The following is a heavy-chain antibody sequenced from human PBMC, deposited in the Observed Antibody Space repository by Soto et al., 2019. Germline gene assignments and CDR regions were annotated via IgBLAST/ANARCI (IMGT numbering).Heavy chain of an antibody. CDR1: GGSFSGYY. CDR3: NRYCSGGSCSARDV. V-gene: IGHV4-34*01. CDR2: INHSGST. Sequence: ETLSLTCAVSGGSFSGYYWSWIRQPPGKGLECIGEINHSGSTNYNPSLKSRVTISVDTSKNQFSLKLSSVTAADTAVYYCNRYCSGGSCSARDVWGKGTTVTVSS. D-gene: IGHD2-15*01. J-gene: IGHJ6*04.